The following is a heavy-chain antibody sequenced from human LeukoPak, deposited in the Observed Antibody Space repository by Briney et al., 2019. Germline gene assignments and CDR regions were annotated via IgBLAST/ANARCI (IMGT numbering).Heavy chain of an antibody. D-gene: IGHD6-19*01. CDR3: ANPGYSSGDPNFDY. CDR2: ISYDGSKK. J-gene: IGHJ4*02. CDR1: GFTFSSYG. Sequence: GGSLRLSCAASGFTFSSYGMHWVRQAPGKGLEWVAVISYDGSKKYNADSVKGRFTISRDNSKNTLYLQMNSLRPEDTAVYYCANPGYSSGDPNFDYWGQGTLVTVSS. V-gene: IGHV3-30*18.